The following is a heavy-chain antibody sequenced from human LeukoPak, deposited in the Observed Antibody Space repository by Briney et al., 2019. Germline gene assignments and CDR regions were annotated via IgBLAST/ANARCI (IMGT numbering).Heavy chain of an antibody. CDR2: IIPILGIA. V-gene: IGHV1-69*04. CDR1: GGTFSSYA. CDR3: ERVAMVRGANWFDP. J-gene: IGHJ5*02. Sequence: SVKVSCKASGGTFSSYAISWVRQAPGQGLEWMGRIIPILGIANYAQKFQGRVTITADKSTSTAYMELSSLRSEDTAVYYCERVAMVRGANWFDPWGQGTLVTVSS. D-gene: IGHD3-10*01.